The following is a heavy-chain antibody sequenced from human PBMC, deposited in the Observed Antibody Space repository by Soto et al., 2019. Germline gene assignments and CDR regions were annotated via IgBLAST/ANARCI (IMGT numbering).Heavy chain of an antibody. CDR2: IYYSGST. CDR3: ARTRGTYYYDSSGDAFDI. D-gene: IGHD3-22*01. Sequence: SETLSLTCTVSGGSISSYYWSWIRQPPGKGLEWIGYIYYSGSTNYNPSLKSRVTISVDTSKNQFSLKLSSVTAADTAVYYCARTRGTYYYDSSGDAFDIWGQGTMVTVSS. CDR1: GGSISSYY. V-gene: IGHV4-59*01. J-gene: IGHJ3*02.